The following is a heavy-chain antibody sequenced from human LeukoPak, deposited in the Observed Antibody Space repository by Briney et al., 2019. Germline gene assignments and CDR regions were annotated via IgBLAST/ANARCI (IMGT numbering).Heavy chain of an antibody. J-gene: IGHJ4*02. CDR1: GFTFSSYA. Sequence: GGSLRLSCAASGFTFSSYAMHWVRQAPGKGLEWVAVISYDGSNKYYADSVKGRFTISRDNSKNTLYLQMNSLRAEDTAVYYCAKATYYDFWSGFDYWGQGTLVTVSS. V-gene: IGHV3-30-3*01. D-gene: IGHD3-3*01. CDR3: AKATYYDFWSGFDY. CDR2: ISYDGSNK.